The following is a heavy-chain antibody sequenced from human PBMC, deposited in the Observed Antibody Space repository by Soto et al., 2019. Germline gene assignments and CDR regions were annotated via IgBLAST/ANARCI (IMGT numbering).Heavy chain of an antibody. V-gene: IGHV4-59*05. Sequence: SETLSLTCTVSGGSISSYYWSWIRQPPGKGLEWIGSIYYSGSTYYNPSLKSRVTISVDTSKNQFSLKLSSVTAADTAVYYCARQRFGELLSFFNYWGQGTLVTVSS. D-gene: IGHD3-10*01. CDR1: GGSISSYY. CDR2: IYYSGST. J-gene: IGHJ4*02. CDR3: ARQRFGELLSFFNY.